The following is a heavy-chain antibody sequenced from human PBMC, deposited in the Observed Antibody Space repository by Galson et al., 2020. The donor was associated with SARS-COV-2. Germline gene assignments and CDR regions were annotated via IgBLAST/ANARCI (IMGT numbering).Heavy chain of an antibody. CDR2: IYTSGST. D-gene: IGHD3-9*01. Sequence: SETLSLTCTVSGGSISSGSYYWSWIRQPAGKGLEWIGRIYTSGSTNYDPSLKSRVTISVDTSRNQFSLKLSSVTAADTAVYYCAGGHYNMLTGYHYGMDVWGQGTTVTVSS. CDR1: GGSISSGSYY. J-gene: IGHJ6*02. CDR3: AGGHYNMLTGYHYGMDV. V-gene: IGHV4-61*02.